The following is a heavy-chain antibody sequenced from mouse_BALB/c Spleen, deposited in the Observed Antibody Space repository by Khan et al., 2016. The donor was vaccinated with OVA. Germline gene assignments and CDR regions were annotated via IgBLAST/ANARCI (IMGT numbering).Heavy chain of an antibody. D-gene: IGHD2-4*01. Sequence: DVKLQESGPGLVKPSQSLSLTCTVTGYSITSEYTWNWIRQFPGNKLEWMGFISYSGNTRYNPSLKSRISITRDTSKKQFFLQLNSVTSEDTATYYCARKDYYDYDPFPYWGQGTLVTVSA. CDR1: GYSITSEYT. CDR2: ISYSGNT. CDR3: ARKDYYDYDPFPY. V-gene: IGHV3-2*02. J-gene: IGHJ3*01.